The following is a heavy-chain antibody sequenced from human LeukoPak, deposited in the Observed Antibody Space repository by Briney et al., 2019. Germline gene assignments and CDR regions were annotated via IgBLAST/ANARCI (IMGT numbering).Heavy chain of an antibody. Sequence: GALXLSCAASGFTFSSYWMHWVRQAPGRGLVWVSRINTDGSSTSYADSVKGRFTISRDNAKNTLYLQMNSLRAEDTAVYYCARAGVYYDFWSGYYPDAFDIWGQGTMDTVSS. D-gene: IGHD3-3*01. J-gene: IGHJ3*02. CDR1: GFTFSSYW. V-gene: IGHV3-74*01. CDR2: INTDGSST. CDR3: ARAGVYYDFWSGYYPDAFDI.